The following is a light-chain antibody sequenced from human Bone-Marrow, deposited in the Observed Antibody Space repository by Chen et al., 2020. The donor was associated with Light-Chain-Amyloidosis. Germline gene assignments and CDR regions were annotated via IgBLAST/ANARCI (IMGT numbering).Light chain of an antibody. V-gene: IGLV3-1*01. CDR1: KLGEKY. J-gene: IGLJ2*01. CDR3: QVWDSTTVV. CDR2: QDT. Sequence: ASITCSGDKLGEKYTCWYQQKPGQSPLLVVYQDTKRPSGIPERFSGSNSGNTATLTISGTQAMDEADYYCQVWDSTTVVFGGGTKVTVL.